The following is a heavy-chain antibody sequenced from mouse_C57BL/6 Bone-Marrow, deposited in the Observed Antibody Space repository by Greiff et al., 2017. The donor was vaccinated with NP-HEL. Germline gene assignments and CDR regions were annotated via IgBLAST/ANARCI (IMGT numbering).Heavy chain of an antibody. Sequence: QVQLQQPGAELVKPGASVKLSCKASGYTFTSYWMHWVKQRPGRGLEWIGMIHPNSGSTNYNEKFKSKATLTVDKSSSTAYMQLSSLTSEDSAVYYCARRDGSSYWYFDVWGTGTTVTVSS. CDR1: GYTFTSYW. V-gene: IGHV1-64*01. J-gene: IGHJ1*03. D-gene: IGHD1-1*01. CDR3: ARRDGSSYWYFDV. CDR2: IHPNSGST.